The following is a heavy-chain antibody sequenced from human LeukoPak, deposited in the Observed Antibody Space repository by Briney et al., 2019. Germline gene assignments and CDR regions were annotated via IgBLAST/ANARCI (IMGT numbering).Heavy chain of an antibody. D-gene: IGHD6-13*01. Sequence: PSKTLSLTCAVYGGSFSGYYWSWIRQPPGKGLEWIGEINHSGSTNYNPSLKSRVTISVDTSKNQFSLKLSSVTAADTAVYYCARGNFYIAAAGTRWFDPWGQGTLVTVSS. J-gene: IGHJ5*02. CDR3: ARGNFYIAAAGTRWFDP. CDR1: GGSFSGYY. V-gene: IGHV4-34*01. CDR2: INHSGST.